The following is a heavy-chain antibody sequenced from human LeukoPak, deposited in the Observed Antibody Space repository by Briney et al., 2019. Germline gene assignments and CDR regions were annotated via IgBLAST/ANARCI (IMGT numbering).Heavy chain of an antibody. Sequence: SETLSLTCTVSGDSITSSAFYWGWIRQPPGKGLEWIGEINHSGSTNYNPSLKSRVTISVDTSKNQFSLKLSSVTAADTAVYYCARGPHHIAARPESNWFDPWGQGTLVTVSS. D-gene: IGHD6-6*01. V-gene: IGHV4-39*07. CDR1: GDSITSSAFY. J-gene: IGHJ5*02. CDR2: INHSGST. CDR3: ARGPHHIAARPESNWFDP.